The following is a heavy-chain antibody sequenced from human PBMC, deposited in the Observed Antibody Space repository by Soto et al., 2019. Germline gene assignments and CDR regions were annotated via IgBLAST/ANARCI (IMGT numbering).Heavy chain of an antibody. Sequence: PGGSLRLSCVASGFSFSNYAMTWVGQAPGKGLEWVSVISGSDGRTYYADSVEGRFTISRDNSKSTLYLQMNSLRAEDTAVYYCAKNRERDAWYEDYWGQGTLVTVSS. V-gene: IGHV3-23*01. CDR3: AKNRERDAWYEDY. J-gene: IGHJ4*02. CDR2: ISGSDGRT. D-gene: IGHD6-13*01. CDR1: GFSFSNYA.